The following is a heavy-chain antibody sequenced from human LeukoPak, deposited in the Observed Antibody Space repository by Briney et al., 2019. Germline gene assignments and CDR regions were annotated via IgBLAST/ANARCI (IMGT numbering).Heavy chain of an antibody. Sequence: GGSLRLSCAVSGLTFSSSWMDWVRQAPGKGLEWVASINPDGNKKYSADSVKGRFTISRDNAENSLYLQMNSLRVEDTAFYYCARDLAYSRLDYWGQGMLATVSS. D-gene: IGHD5-18*01. CDR3: ARDLAYSRLDY. V-gene: IGHV3-7*01. CDR1: GLTFSSSW. CDR2: INPDGNKK. J-gene: IGHJ4*02.